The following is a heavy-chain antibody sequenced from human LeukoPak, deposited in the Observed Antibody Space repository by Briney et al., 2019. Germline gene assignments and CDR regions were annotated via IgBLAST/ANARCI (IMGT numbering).Heavy chain of an antibody. Sequence: GGCLRLSCAASGFTFSSYAMNWVRQAPGKGLQWLSYISSSTTTIYYADAVKGRFTISRNNAKNSLYLQMNSRRAEDTAVYYCWRDSPVTSRVRAGLDYWGQGTLVIVSS. CDR2: ISSSTTTI. J-gene: IGHJ4*02. V-gene: IGHV3-48*01. CDR3: WRDSPVTSRVRAGLDY. D-gene: IGHD3-10*01. CDR1: GFTFSSYA.